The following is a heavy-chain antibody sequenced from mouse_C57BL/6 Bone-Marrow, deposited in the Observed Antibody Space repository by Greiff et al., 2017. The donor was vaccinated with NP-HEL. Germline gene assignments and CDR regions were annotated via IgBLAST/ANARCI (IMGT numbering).Heavy chain of an antibody. CDR1: YTFSRRVH. D-gene: IGHD2-4*01. J-gene: IGHJ3*01. CDR3: TEDYAVYYCAGVIDDDDDWFAY. V-gene: IGHV1-87*01. CDR2: GQGLEWIG. Sequence: VQLQQSGPELARPWASVKISCQAFYTFSRRVHFAIRDTNYWMQWVKQRPGQGLEWIGAIYPGNGDTSYNQQFKGTATLTADKSSSTAYVQLSSLTTEDYAVYYCAGVIDDDDDWFAYWGQGTLVTVSA.